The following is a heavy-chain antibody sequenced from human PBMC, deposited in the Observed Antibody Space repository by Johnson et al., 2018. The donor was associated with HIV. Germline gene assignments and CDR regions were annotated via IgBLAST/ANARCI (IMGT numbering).Heavy chain of an antibody. J-gene: IGHJ3*02. CDR1: GFTFSSYA. CDR3: TSSEYGDYLLDATVDI. Sequence: VQLVESGGGLVQPGGSLRLSCAASGFTFSSYAMSWVRQAPGKGLEWVSAISGSGGSTYYADSVKGRLTISRDNSKNTLYLQMNSLRAEDTALHYCTSSEYGDYLLDATVDIWGQGTMVTVSS. V-gene: IGHV3-23*04. CDR2: ISGSGGST. D-gene: IGHD4-17*01.